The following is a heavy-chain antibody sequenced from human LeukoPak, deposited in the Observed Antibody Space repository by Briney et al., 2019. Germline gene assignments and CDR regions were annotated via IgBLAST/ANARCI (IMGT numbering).Heavy chain of an antibody. D-gene: IGHD6-6*01. J-gene: IGHJ4*02. CDR2: INHSGST. CDR1: GGSFSGYY. V-gene: IGHV4-34*01. CDR3: ARGLAAARRALFSGCQFDY. Sequence: PSETLSLTCAVYGGSFSGYYWSWIRQPPGKGLEWIGEINHSGSTNYNPSLKSRVTISVDTSKNQFSLKLSSVTAADTAVYYCARGLAAARRALFSGCQFDYWGQGTLPTVSS.